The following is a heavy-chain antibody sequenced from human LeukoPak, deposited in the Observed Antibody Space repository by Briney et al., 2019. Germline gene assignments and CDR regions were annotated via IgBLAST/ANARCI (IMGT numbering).Heavy chain of an antibody. D-gene: IGHD3-16*01. CDR3: TRTPGDAFHPGGYYFDY. CDR2: IRTKYYGGAA. J-gene: IGHJ4*02. CDR1: GFSFGDYA. V-gene: IGHV3-49*04. Sequence: GGSLRLSCTTSGFSFGDYAVSWGRQAPRQGLEGGSFIRTKYYGGAAEYAASVKGRFTVSRDDSKSIAYLQITSLKTEDTAVYYCTRTPGDAFHPGGYYFDYWGRGTLVTVSS.